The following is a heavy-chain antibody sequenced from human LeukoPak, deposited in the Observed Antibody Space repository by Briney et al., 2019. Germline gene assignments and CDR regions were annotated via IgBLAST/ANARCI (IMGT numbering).Heavy chain of an antibody. CDR2: INHSGST. CDR3: ARGGDSSSWYLYYFDY. Sequence: SEALSLTCAVYGGSFSGYYWSWIRQPPGKGLEWIGEINHSGSTNYNPSLKSRVTISVDTSKNQFSLKLSSVTAADTAVYYCARGGDSSSWYLYYFDYWGQGTLVTVSS. CDR1: GGSFSGYY. J-gene: IGHJ4*02. V-gene: IGHV4-34*01. D-gene: IGHD6-13*01.